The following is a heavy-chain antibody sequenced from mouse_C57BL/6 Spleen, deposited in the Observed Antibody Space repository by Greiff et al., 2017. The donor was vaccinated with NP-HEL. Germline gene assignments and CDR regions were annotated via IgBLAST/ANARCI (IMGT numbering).Heavy chain of an antibody. V-gene: IGHV5-17*01. CDR3: ARQGDYSNMYYFDY. CDR1: GFSFSDYG. J-gene: IGHJ2*01. Sequence: EVMLVESGGGLVKPGGSLKLSCAASGFSFSDYGMHWVRQAPEKGLVWVAYIISGSSTIYYADTVKGRFTISRDNAKNTLFLQMTSLRSEDTTMYYCARQGDYSNMYYFDYWGQGTTLTVSS. CDR2: IISGSSTI. D-gene: IGHD2-5*01.